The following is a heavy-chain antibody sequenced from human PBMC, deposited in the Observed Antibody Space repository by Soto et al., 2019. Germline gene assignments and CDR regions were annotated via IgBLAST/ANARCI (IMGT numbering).Heavy chain of an antibody. Sequence: ASVKVSCKASGGTFSSYAISWVRQAPGQGLEWMGGIIPIFGTANYAQKFQGRVTITADKSTSTAYMELSSLRSEDTAVYYCARGYCTNGVCYTYGMDVWGQGTTVTVSS. V-gene: IGHV1-69*06. CDR2: IIPIFGTA. J-gene: IGHJ6*02. CDR1: GGTFSSYA. D-gene: IGHD2-8*01. CDR3: ARGYCTNGVCYTYGMDV.